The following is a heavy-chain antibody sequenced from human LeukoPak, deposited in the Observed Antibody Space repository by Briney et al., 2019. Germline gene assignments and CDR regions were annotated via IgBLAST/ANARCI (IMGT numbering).Heavy chain of an antibody. J-gene: IGHJ5*02. CDR3: ARDGGFSGPLVVDP. Sequence: SETLSLTCTVSGGSLRDYYWTWIRQPPGKGLEWIGYIYYSGRTYYNPSLKSRVSISVDTSKNQFSLRMSSVTTADTAVYYCARDGGFSGPLVVDPWGQGTLVTVSS. V-gene: IGHV4-59*01. CDR2: IYYSGRT. D-gene: IGHD3-16*01. CDR1: GGSLRDYY.